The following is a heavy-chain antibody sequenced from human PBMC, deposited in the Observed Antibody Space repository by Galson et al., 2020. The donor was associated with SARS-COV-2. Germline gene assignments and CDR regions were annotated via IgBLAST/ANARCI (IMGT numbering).Heavy chain of an antibody. Sequence: GESLKISCKGSGYSFTSYWISWVRQMPGKGLEWMGRIDPSDSYTNYSPSFQGHVTISADKSISTAYLQWSSLKASDTAMYYCASSSSWYLTRYYYYYYMDVWGKGTTVTVSS. CDR3: ASSSSWYLTRYYYYYYMDV. CDR1: GYSFTSYW. V-gene: IGHV5-10-1*01. CDR2: IDPSDSYT. J-gene: IGHJ6*03. D-gene: IGHD6-13*01.